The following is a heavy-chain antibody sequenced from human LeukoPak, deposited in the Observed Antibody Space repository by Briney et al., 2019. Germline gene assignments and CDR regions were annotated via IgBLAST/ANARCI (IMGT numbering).Heavy chain of an antibody. D-gene: IGHD1-26*01. CDR1: GFTFSTFA. Sequence: GGSLRLSCAASGFTFSTFAMIWVRQPPGKGLEWVSSIFPSGGEIHYADSVRGRFTISRDNSKSTLSLQMNSLRAEDTAIYICAKDGGTYPYFLDVWGKGTTVIVSS. J-gene: IGHJ6*03. CDR2: IFPSGGEI. V-gene: IGHV3-23*01. CDR3: AKDGGTYPYFLDV.